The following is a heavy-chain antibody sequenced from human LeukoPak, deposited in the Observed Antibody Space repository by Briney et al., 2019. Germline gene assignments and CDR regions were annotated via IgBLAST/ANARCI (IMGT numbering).Heavy chain of an antibody. CDR2: INPNSGGT. Sequence: GASVKVSCKASGYTFTGYYMHWARQAPGQGLEWMGWINPNSGGTNYAQKFQGRVTMTRDTSISTAYMELSRLRSDDTAVYYCAGRIAAAGPNFDYWGQGTLVTVSS. CDR3: AGRIAAAGPNFDY. V-gene: IGHV1-2*02. D-gene: IGHD6-13*01. J-gene: IGHJ4*02. CDR1: GYTFTGYY.